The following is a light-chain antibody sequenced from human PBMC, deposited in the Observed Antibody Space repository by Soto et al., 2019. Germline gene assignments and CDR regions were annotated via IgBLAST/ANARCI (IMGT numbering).Light chain of an antibody. V-gene: IGLV1-51*01. J-gene: IGLJ7*01. CDR2: DNN. CDR1: SSNIGNNY. CDR3: GTWDSSLSAAV. Sequence: QSVLTQPPSVSAAPGQKVTISCSGSSSNIGNNYVSWYQQLPGTAPKLLIYDNNKRPSGIPDRFSGSKSGTSATLGITGLQTGDEADYYCGTWDSSLSAAVFGGGTQDRP.